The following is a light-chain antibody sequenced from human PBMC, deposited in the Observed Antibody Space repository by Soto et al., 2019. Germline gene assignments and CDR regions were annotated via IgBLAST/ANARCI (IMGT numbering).Light chain of an antibody. V-gene: IGKV1-39*01. CDR1: QTSRNY. CDR2: AAS. J-gene: IGKJ4*01. Sequence: DIQMTQSPSPLAASVGDRVTITCRASQTSRNYLNWYQQKPGEAPKLLIYAASRLQSGVPSRFSGSGSGTDFPLTSNTLQPEDIATYYCQQSYSTPRFGGGTQMEIK. CDR3: QQSYSTPR.